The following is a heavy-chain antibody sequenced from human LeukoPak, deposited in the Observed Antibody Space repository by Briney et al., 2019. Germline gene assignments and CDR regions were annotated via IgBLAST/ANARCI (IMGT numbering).Heavy chain of an antibody. CDR2: IFYSGST. Sequence: PSETLSLTCTVSGGSISSSSYYWGWIRQPPGKGLEWIGSIFYSGSTYYNPSLKSRVTISVDTSKNQFSLRLTSVTAADTAVYYCASQSEGMDVWGQGTTVIVSS. CDR3: ASQSEGMDV. CDR1: GGSISSSSYY. J-gene: IGHJ6*02. V-gene: IGHV4-39*07.